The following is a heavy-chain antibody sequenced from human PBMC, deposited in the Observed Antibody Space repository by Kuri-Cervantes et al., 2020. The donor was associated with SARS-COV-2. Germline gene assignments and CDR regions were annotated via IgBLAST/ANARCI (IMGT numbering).Heavy chain of an antibody. CDR1: GFTFSSYG. CDR2: ISYDGSNK. Sequence: GESLKISCAASGFTFSSYGMHWVRQAPGKGLEWVAVISYDGSNKYYADSVKGRFTISRDNSKNTLYLQMNSLRAEDTAVYYCASKSWSQMDYWGQGTPVTVYS. CDR3: ASKSWSQMDY. V-gene: IGHV3-30*03. J-gene: IGHJ4*02. D-gene: IGHD6-13*01.